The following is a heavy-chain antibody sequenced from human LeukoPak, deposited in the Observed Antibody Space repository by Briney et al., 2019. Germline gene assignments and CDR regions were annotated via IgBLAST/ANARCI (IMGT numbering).Heavy chain of an antibody. CDR3: AKDIGIAAAGTYYGMDV. CDR1: GFTFVDYA. D-gene: IGHD6-13*01. J-gene: IGHJ6*02. V-gene: IGHV3-9*01. CDR2: ISWNSGSI. Sequence: GGSLRLSCAASGFTFVDYAMHWVRQAPGKGLEWVSGISWNSGSIGHADSVKGRFTISRDNAKNSLYLQMNSLRAEDTALYYCAKDIGIAAAGTYYGMDVWGQGTTVTVSS.